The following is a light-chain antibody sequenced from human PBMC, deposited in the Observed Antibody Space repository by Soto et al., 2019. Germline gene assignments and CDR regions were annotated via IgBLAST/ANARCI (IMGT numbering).Light chain of an antibody. CDR2: DAS. Sequence: EIVLTQSPDTLSLSPGDRATLSCRASQGVSNLLAWYQQRPGQAPRLLIYDASKRATGVPARFSGSGSGTDVTLTISSLEPEDFAVYYCQQRADWPPALTFGGGTKVDI. CDR1: QGVSNL. CDR3: QQRADWPPALT. J-gene: IGKJ4*01. V-gene: IGKV3-11*01.